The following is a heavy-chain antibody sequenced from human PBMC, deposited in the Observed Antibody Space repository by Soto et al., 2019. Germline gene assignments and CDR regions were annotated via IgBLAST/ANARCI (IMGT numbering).Heavy chain of an antibody. J-gene: IGHJ3*02. V-gene: IGHV1-3*01. D-gene: IGHD3-3*02. Sequence: ASVKVSCKAAGYTFSAYRMNWVLQAPGQSLEWMGWINVGSGNTRYSQNFQGRVSITRDTSASTVYMELTGLKSEDTAMYYCARDTETLGPRANDALDIWGHGTMVTVSS. CDR2: INVGSGNT. CDR3: ARDTETLGPRANDALDI. CDR1: GYTFSAYR.